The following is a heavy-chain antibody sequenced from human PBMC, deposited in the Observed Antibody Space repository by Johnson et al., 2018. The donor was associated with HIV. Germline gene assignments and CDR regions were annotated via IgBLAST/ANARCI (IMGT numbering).Heavy chain of an antibody. Sequence: VQLVESGGGVVQPGRSLRLSCAASGFTFIDYDMSWVRQAPGKGLEWVSGINWNGGSTGYADSVEGRFTVSRDNAKNSLYLQMNNLRAEDTAVYYCAQMGGYYDSSGYYPAGAFDIWGQGTMVTVSS. CDR2: INWNGGST. V-gene: IGHV3-20*04. J-gene: IGHJ3*02. D-gene: IGHD3-22*01. CDR1: GFTFIDYD. CDR3: AQMGGYYDSSGYYPAGAFDI.